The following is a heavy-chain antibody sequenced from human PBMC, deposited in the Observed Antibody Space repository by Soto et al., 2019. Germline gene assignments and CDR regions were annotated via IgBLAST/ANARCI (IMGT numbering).Heavy chain of an antibody. CDR1: GYTFTSYY. D-gene: IGHD2-15*01. CDR2: INPSGGST. V-gene: IGHV1-46*01. J-gene: IGHJ5*02. Sequence: EASVKVSCKASGYTFTSYYMHWVRQAPGQGLEWMGIINPSGGSTSYAQKFQGRVTMTRDTSTSTVYMELSSLRSEDTAVYYCARRYCSGGSCSNAPIPGFDPWGQGTLVTVSS. CDR3: ARRYCSGGSCSNAPIPGFDP.